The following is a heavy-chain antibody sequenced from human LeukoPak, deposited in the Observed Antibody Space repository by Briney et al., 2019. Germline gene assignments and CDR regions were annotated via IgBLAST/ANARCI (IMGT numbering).Heavy chain of an antibody. V-gene: IGHV3-23*01. CDR2: ISGSGGST. CDR1: GFTFSSYA. D-gene: IGHD4-23*01. CDR3: ARKHPTPHYYSYYYMDV. J-gene: IGHJ6*03. Sequence: GGSLRLSCAASGFTFSSYAMSWVRQAPGKGLEWVSAISGSGGSTYYADSVKGRFTISRDNAKNSMYLQMHSLRAEDTAVYYCARKHPTPHYYSYYYMDVWGKGTTVTVSS.